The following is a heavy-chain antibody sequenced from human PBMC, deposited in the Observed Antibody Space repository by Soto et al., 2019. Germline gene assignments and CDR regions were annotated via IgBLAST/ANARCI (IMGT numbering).Heavy chain of an antibody. V-gene: IGHV4-39*01. D-gene: IGHD2-15*01. CDR1: GGSISSSSYY. Sequence: QLQLQESGPGLVKPSETLSLTCTVSGGSISSSSYYWGWIRQPPGKGLEWIGSIYYIGSTYYNPSLKSRVYISGDTSKNQFSLMLSSVTAADTAVYYCVGSGGSSWGQGTLVTVSS. J-gene: IGHJ5*02. CDR2: IYYIGST. CDR3: VGSGGSS.